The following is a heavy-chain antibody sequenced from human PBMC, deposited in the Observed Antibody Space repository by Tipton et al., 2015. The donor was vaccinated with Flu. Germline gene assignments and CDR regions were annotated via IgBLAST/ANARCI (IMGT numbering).Heavy chain of an antibody. J-gene: IGHJ5*02. D-gene: IGHD6-13*01. CDR2: IFYTGDT. CDR3: ATLQAPPGPPS. CDR1: GGSFSNYY. Sequence: TLSLTCTVAGGSFSNYYWNWIRQPPGKGLEWIGYIFYTGDTSYNPSLKSRVTISTEASKNQFSLKLTSVTAAGTAVYYCATLQAPPGPPSWGQGTLVTVSS. V-gene: IGHV4-59*12.